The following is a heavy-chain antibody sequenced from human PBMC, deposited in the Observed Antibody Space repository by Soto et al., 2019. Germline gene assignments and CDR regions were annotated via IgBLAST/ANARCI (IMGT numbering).Heavy chain of an antibody. D-gene: IGHD1-26*01. CDR1: GGSFSGYS. CDR3: ARGRTGSYFFSHPLDY. J-gene: IGHJ4*02. Sequence: PSETLSLTCAAYGGSFSGYSWSWIRQPPGKGLEWIGEINHSGSTNYNPSLKSRVTISVDTSKNQFSLKLSSVTAADTAVYYCARGRTGSYFFSHPLDYWGQGTLVTVSS. V-gene: IGHV4-34*01. CDR2: INHSGST.